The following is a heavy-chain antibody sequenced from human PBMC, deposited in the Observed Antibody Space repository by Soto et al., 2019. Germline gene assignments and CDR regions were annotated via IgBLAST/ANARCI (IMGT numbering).Heavy chain of an antibody. CDR2: ISGSGGST. D-gene: IGHD3-22*01. Sequence: GGSLRLSCAASGFTFSSYAMSWVRQAPGKGLEWVSAISGSGGSTYYADSVKGRFTISRDNSKNTLYLQMNSLRAEDTAVYYCARDRGSSGYYYWFDPWGQGTLVTVSS. CDR3: ARDRGSSGYYYWFDP. V-gene: IGHV3-23*01. CDR1: GFTFSSYA. J-gene: IGHJ5*02.